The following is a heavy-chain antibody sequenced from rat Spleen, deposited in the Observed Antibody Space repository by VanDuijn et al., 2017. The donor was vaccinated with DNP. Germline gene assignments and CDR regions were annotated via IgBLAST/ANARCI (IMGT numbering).Heavy chain of an antibody. CDR1: GFNFNDHW. J-gene: IGHJ2*01. CDR3: AKGPNYGGWSDYFDY. CDR2: INMVSSTI. D-gene: IGHD1-11*01. Sequence: EVRLVESGGGLVQPGRSLKLSCAASGFNFNDHWMGWVRQAPGKGLEWIGQINMVSSTITYIPSLKDKVTISRDNVQNTLYLQMNKLGSEDTGIYDCAKGPNYGGWSDYFDYWGQGVMVTVSS. V-gene: IGHV4-2*01.